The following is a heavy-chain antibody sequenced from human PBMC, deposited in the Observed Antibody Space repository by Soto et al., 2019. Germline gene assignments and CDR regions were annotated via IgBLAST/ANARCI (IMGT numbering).Heavy chain of an antibody. J-gene: IGHJ3*02. V-gene: IGHV5-51*01. D-gene: IGHD5-12*01. CDR2: IYPGDSDT. CDR3: ASTDIVSTIDDGRDAFDI. CDR1: GYRFTNYW. Sequence: GESLKISCKGSGYRFTNYWIGWVRQMPGKGLEWMGVIYPGDSDTRYSPSFQGQVTISADKSISTAYLQWSSLKASDTAIYYCASTDIVSTIDDGRDAFDIWGQGTMVTVSS.